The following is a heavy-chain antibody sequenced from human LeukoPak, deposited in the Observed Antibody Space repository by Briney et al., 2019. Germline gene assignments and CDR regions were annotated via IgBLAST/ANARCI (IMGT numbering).Heavy chain of an antibody. CDR1: GGTFSSYA. J-gene: IGHJ5*02. CDR3: ARAPLLWWSPQGFDP. Sequence: GASVKVSCKASGGTFSSYAISWVRQAPGQGLEWMGGIIPIFGTANYAQKFQGRVTITTDESTSTAYMELSSLRSEDTAVYYCARAPLLWWSPQGFDPWGQGTLVTVSS. CDR2: IIPIFGTA. V-gene: IGHV1-69*05. D-gene: IGHD2-21*01.